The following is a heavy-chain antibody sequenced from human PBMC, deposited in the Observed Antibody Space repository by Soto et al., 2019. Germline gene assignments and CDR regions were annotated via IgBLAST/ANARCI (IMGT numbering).Heavy chain of an antibody. J-gene: IGHJ6*02. CDR1: GYTFTSYG. CDR2: INAGNGNT. V-gene: IGHV1-3*01. CDR3: ASEYCGGDCYSAARYGMDV. Sequence: ASVKVSCKASGYTFTSYGISWVRQAPGQRLDWMGWINAGNGNTKYSQKFQGRVTITRDTSASTAYMELSSLRSEDTAVYYCASEYCGGDCYSAARYGMDVWGQGTTVTVSS. D-gene: IGHD2-21*02.